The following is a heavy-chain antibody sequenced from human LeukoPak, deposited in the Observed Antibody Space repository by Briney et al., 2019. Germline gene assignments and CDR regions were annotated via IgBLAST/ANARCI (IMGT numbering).Heavy chain of an antibody. CDR3: ARDFATWYFDY. J-gene: IGHJ4*02. D-gene: IGHD2-15*01. V-gene: IGHV1-18*01. Sequence: ASVNVSCKASGYTFSSYHVSWVRQAPGQGLEWMGWISTYDGNTNYAQNFQGRVAMTTDTSTSTAYMELRSLRSDDTAVYYCARDFATWYFDYWGQGTLVTVSS. CDR2: ISTYDGNT. CDR1: GYTFSSYH.